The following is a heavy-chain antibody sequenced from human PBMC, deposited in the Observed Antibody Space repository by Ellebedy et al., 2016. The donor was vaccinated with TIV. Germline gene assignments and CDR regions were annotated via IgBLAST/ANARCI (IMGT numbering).Heavy chain of an antibody. V-gene: IGHV3-7*01. CDR3: AKAAAGSQDRLDY. J-gene: IGHJ4*02. CDR1: GFIFRRSW. CDR2: INEDGSEK. Sequence: GESLKISXAASGFIFRRSWMAWVRQAPGKGLEWVASINEDGSEKYYVDSVKGRFTVSRDNARDTLFLQMNSLRVEDTAIYYCAKAAAGSQDRLDYWGQGTLVSVSS. D-gene: IGHD6-13*01.